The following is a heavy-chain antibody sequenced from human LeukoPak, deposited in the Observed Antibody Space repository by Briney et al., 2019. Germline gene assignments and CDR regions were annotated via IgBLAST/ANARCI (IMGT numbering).Heavy chain of an antibody. Sequence: GGSLRLSCAASGFTFSSYSMNWVRQAPGKGLEWVSSISSSSSIMDYADSVKGRFTISRDNAENPLYLQMNSLRAEDTAVYYCARARGYSYCYSDYWGQGTLVTVSS. V-gene: IGHV3-48*01. D-gene: IGHD5-18*01. CDR3: ARARGYSYCYSDY. CDR1: GFTFSSYS. CDR2: ISSSSSIM. J-gene: IGHJ4*02.